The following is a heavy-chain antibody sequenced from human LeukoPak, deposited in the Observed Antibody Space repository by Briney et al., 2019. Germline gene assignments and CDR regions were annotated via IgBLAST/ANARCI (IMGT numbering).Heavy chain of an antibody. CDR2: INHSGST. V-gene: IGHV4-34*01. CDR1: GGSFSGYY. J-gene: IGHJ4*02. CDR3: ARGRRVIGFDY. D-gene: IGHD2-21*01. Sequence: SETQSLTCAVYGGSFSGYYWSWIRQPPGKGLEWIGEINHSGSTNYNPSLKSRVTISIDTSKNQFSLKLSSVTAADTAVYYCARGRRVIGFDYWGQGTLVTVSS.